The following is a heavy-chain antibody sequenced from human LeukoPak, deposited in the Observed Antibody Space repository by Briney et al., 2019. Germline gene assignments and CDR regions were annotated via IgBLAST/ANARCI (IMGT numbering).Heavy chain of an antibody. CDR3: ATLSFYGDYVGY. CDR2: ISWNSGSI. Sequence: GGSLRLSCAASGFTFDDYAMHWVRQAPGKGLEWVSGISWNSGSIGYADSVKGRFTISRDNTKNSLYLQMNSLRAEDTALYYCATLSFYGDYVGYWGQGTLVTVSS. D-gene: IGHD4-17*01. J-gene: IGHJ4*02. CDR1: GFTFDDYA. V-gene: IGHV3-9*01.